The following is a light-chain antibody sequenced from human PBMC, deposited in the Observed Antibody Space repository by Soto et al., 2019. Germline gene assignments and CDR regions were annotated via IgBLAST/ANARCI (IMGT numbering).Light chain of an antibody. Sequence: QSALTQPASVSGSPGQSITISCTGTSSDVGGYNFVSWYQQHPGKAPRLMIFDVNNRPSAVSTRFSGSKSGNTASLTISGLQAEDEADYYCCSYSGSNTIVVFGGGTKLTVL. V-gene: IGLV2-14*03. J-gene: IGLJ2*01. CDR3: CSYSGSNTIVV. CDR1: SSDVGGYNF. CDR2: DVN.